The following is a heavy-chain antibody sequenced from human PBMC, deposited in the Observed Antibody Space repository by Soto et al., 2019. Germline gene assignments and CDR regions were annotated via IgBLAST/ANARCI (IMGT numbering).Heavy chain of an antibody. CDR1: GWSFSGYY. V-gene: IGHV4-34*01. CDR2: INHSGST. D-gene: IGHD2-8*02. Sequence: PSGTLSLTCAVYGWSFSGYYWTWIRQPPGTGLEWIGEINHSGSTNYNPSLKSRVAISVDTSKNQFSLKLTSVTAADTAVYYCARDKITGLFDYWGQGTLVTVSS. CDR3: ARDKITGLFDY. J-gene: IGHJ4*02.